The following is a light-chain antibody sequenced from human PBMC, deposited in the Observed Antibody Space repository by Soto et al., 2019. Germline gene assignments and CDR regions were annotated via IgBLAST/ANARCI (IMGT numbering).Light chain of an antibody. J-gene: IGKJ4*01. CDR2: VAS. CDR3: QQSYSTPLT. CDR1: QSISTY. V-gene: IGKV1-39*01. Sequence: IQMTQSPSSLSASVGDRVTITCRASQSISTYLNWYQQKAGKVPKLLIYVASSLQSGVPSRFSGSGSGTDFTLTISSLQPEDIATYYCQQSYSTPLTFGGGTKVEIK.